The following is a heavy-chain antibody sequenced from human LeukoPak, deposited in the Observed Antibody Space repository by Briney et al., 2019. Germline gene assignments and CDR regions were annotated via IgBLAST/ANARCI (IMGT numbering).Heavy chain of an antibody. J-gene: IGHJ4*02. Sequence: GGXXRLSCAASGFTFSXYGMHWVRXAPGKGLEXVAVISYDGSNKYYADSVKGRFTISRDNSKNTLYLQMNSLRAEDTAVYYCAKDARGYCSSTSCYGSYFDYWGQGTLVTVSS. V-gene: IGHV3-30*18. CDR2: ISYDGSNK. CDR3: AKDARGYCSSTSCYGSYFDY. D-gene: IGHD2-2*01. CDR1: GFTFSXYG.